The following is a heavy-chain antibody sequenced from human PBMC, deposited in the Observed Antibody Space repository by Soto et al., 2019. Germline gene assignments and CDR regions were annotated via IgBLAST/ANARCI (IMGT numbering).Heavy chain of an antibody. Sequence: SETLSLTCAVSGDSSSTDCWSWIRQSPGKGLEWIGFIYYGGSTNYNPSLKSRVTISVDTPKNQFSLKLSSVTAADTAVYYCARADTVTRLDYWGQGTLVTVSS. J-gene: IGHJ4*02. CDR3: ARADTVTRLDY. D-gene: IGHD4-17*01. V-gene: IGHV4-59*01. CDR2: IYYGGST. CDR1: GDSSSTDC.